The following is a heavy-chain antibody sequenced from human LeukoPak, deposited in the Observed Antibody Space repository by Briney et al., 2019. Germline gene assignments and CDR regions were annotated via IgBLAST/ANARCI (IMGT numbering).Heavy chain of an antibody. CDR1: GYTFTSYG. J-gene: IGHJ5*02. Sequence: ASVKVSCKASGYTFTSYGISWVRQAPGQGLEWMGWISAYNGNTSYAQKLQGRVTMTTDTSTSTAYMELRSLRSDDTAVYYCARVGYCSGGSCYGNWFDPWGQGTLVTVSS. CDR2: ISAYNGNT. CDR3: ARVGYCSGGSCYGNWFDP. D-gene: IGHD2-15*01. V-gene: IGHV1-18*01.